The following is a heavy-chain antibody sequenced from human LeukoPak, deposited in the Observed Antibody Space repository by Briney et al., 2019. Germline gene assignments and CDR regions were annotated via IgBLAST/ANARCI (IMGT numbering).Heavy chain of an antibody. Sequence: GGSLRLSCAASGFAFSRNDMFWVRQAPGKGLVWVSCISGSSGATYYADSVRGRFTISRDNSKNTVFLQMNSLRAEDTAIYYCAKGGPGAFDFWGQGTMVTVSS. J-gene: IGHJ3*01. CDR1: GFAFSRND. CDR3: AKGGPGAFDF. D-gene: IGHD2-15*01. V-gene: IGHV3-23*01. CDR2: ISGSSGAT.